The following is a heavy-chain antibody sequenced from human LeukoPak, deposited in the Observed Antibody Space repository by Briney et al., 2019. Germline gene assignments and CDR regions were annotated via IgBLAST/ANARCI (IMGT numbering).Heavy chain of an antibody. V-gene: IGHV4-59*01. Sequence: PSETLSLTCTVSGVSISSYYWSWIRQPPGKGLEWIGYIYYSGSTNYNPSLKSRVTISVDTSKDQFSLKLSSVTAADTAVYYCARAVAVAGRGNWFDPWGQGTLVTVSS. CDR2: IYYSGST. D-gene: IGHD6-19*01. CDR1: GVSISSYY. J-gene: IGHJ5*02. CDR3: ARAVAVAGRGNWFDP.